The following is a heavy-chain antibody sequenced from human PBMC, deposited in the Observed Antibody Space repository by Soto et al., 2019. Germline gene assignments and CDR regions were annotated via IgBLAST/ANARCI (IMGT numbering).Heavy chain of an antibody. Sequence: EVQLVESGGGLVKPGGSLRLSCAASGFTFSSYGMNWVRQAPGKGLEWVSSISSSSSYIYYADSVKGRFTISRDNAKNSLYLQMNSLRAEDTAVYYCARFIAAAGIGPFDYWGQGTLVTVSS. J-gene: IGHJ4*02. V-gene: IGHV3-21*01. D-gene: IGHD6-13*01. CDR3: ARFIAAAGIGPFDY. CDR2: ISSSSSYI. CDR1: GFTFSSYG.